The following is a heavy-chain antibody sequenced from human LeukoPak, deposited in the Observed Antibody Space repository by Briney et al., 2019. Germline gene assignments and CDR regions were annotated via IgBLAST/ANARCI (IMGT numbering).Heavy chain of an antibody. CDR1: GYTFTSYD. J-gene: IGHJ3*02. CDR3: ASPGYSSGWPQGGAFDI. Sequence: GASVKVSCKASGYTFTSYDINWVRQATGQGLEWMGWMNPNSGNTGYAQKFQGRVTITRNTSISTAYMELSSLRSEDTAVYYCASPGYSSGWPQGGAFDIWGQGTMVTVSS. V-gene: IGHV1-8*03. D-gene: IGHD6-19*01. CDR2: MNPNSGNT.